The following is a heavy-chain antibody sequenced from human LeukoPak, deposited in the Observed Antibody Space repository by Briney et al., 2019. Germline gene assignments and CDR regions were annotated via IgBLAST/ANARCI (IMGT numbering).Heavy chain of an antibody. J-gene: IGHJ4*02. CDR1: GYTFTSYY. CDR3: ARGASLLSLVD. CDR2: INPSGGST. V-gene: IGHV1-46*01. Sequence: PRASVKVSCKASGYTFTSYYMHWVRQAPGQGLEWMGIINPSGGSTSYAQKFQGRVTMTRDTSISTAYMELSRLRSGDTAVYYCARGASLLSLVDWGQGSLVTVSS. D-gene: IGHD2/OR15-2a*01.